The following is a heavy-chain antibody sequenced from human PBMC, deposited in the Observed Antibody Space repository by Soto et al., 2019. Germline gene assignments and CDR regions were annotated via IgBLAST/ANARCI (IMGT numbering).Heavy chain of an antibody. CDR3: ATVPDY. V-gene: IGHV4-30-2*01. J-gene: IGHJ4*02. CDR1: GGSISSYS. CDR2: IYHSGST. Sequence: SETLSLTCTVSGGSISSYSWSWIRQPPGKGLEWIGYIYHSGSTYYNPSLKSRVTISVDRSKNQFSLKLSSVTAADTAVYYCATVPDYWGQGTLVTVSS.